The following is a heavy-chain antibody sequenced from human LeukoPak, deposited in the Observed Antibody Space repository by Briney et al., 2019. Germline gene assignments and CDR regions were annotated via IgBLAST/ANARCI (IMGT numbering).Heavy chain of an antibody. CDR3: TTDASYSGSYY. CDR1: GFTFSSYA. Sequence: GGSLRLSCAASGFTFSSYAMSWARQAPGKGLEWVSAISGSGGSTYYADSVKGRFTISRDNSKNTLYLQMNSLKTEDTAVYYCTTDASYSGSYYWGQGTLVTVSS. J-gene: IGHJ4*02. V-gene: IGHV3-23*01. D-gene: IGHD1-26*01. CDR2: ISGSGGST.